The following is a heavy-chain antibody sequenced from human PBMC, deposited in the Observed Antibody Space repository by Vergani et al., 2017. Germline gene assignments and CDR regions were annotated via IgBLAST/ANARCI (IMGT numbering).Heavy chain of an antibody. CDR2: SGSGGST. D-gene: IGHD4-17*01. CDR3: AGPGHYGDYVSDDAFDI. CDR1: GFTVSSNY. Sequence: EVQLVESGGGLIQPGGSLRLSCAASGFTVSSNYMSWVRQAPGKGLEWVSTISGSGGSTYYADSVKGRFTISRANSKNTLFLQMNSLRAEDTAVYYCAGPGHYGDYVSDDAFDIWGQGTMVTVSS. V-gene: IGHV3-23*04. J-gene: IGHJ3*02.